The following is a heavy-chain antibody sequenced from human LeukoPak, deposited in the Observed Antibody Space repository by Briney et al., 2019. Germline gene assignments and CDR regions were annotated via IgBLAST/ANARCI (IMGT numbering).Heavy chain of an antibody. J-gene: IGHJ6*03. V-gene: IGHV3-48*01. CDR2: ISSSSSTI. CDR1: GFTFSSYS. CDR3: ARVSWFPGTSYYYMDV. D-gene: IGHD1-1*01. Sequence: GGSLRLSCAASGFTFSSYSMNWVRQAPGKGLEWVSYISSSSSTIYYADSVKGRFTISRDNAKNSLYLQMNSLRAEDTAVYYCARVSWFPGTSYYYMDVWGKGTTVTVSS.